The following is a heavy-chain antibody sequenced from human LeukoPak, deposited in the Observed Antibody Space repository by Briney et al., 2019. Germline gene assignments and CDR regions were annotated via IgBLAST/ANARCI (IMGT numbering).Heavy chain of an antibody. Sequence: PSETLSLTCAVYGGSFSGYYWSWIRQPPGKGLEWIGEINHSGSTNYNPSLKSRVTISVDTSKNQFSLKLSSVTAADTAVYYCARGGVLLWFGELRTTYNWFDPWGQETLVTVSS. D-gene: IGHD3-10*01. CDR3: ARGGVLLWFGELRTTYNWFDP. CDR1: GGSFSGYY. V-gene: IGHV4-34*01. CDR2: INHSGST. J-gene: IGHJ5*02.